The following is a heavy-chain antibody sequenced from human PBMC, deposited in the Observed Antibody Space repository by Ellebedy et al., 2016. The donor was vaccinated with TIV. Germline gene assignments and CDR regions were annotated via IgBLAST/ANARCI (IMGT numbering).Heavy chain of an antibody. CDR3: ARGPILWFGELLDY. D-gene: IGHD3-10*01. CDR2: INAGNGNT. V-gene: IGHV1-3*01. CDR1: GYTFTSYA. J-gene: IGHJ4*02. Sequence: AASVKVSCKALGYTFTSYAMHWVRQAPGQRLEWMGWINAGNGNTKYSQNFQGRVTITRDTSASTAYMELSSLRSEDTAVDYCARGPILWFGELLDYWGQGTLVTISS.